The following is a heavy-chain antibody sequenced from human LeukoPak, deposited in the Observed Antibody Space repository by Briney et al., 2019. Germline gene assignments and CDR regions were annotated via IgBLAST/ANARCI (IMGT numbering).Heavy chain of an antibody. D-gene: IGHD6-6*01. CDR3: ALVYSSSSSLDY. CDR2: INPNSGGT. J-gene: IGHJ4*02. V-gene: IGHV1-2*02. Sequence: GSVKVSCKASGYTFTGYYMHWVRQAPGQGLEWMGWINPNSGGTNYAQKFQGRVTMTRDTSISTAYMELSRLRSDDTAVYYCALVYSSSSSLDYWGQGTLVTVSS. CDR1: GYTFTGYY.